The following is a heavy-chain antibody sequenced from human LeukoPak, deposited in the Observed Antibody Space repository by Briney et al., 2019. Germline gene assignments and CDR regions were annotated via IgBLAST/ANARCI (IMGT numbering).Heavy chain of an antibody. CDR2: IYHSGST. CDR1: GYSITSGYY. CDR3: AREWAY. V-gene: IGHV4-38-2*02. Sequence: SETLSLTCTVSGYSITSGYYWGWIRQPPGKGLEWIGNIYHSGSTYYNPSLKSRVTISVDTSKNQFSLRLNSVTAAGTAVYYCAREWAYWGQGTLVTVSS. J-gene: IGHJ4*02.